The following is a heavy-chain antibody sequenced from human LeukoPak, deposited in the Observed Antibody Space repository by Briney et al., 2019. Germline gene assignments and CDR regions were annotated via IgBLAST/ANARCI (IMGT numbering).Heavy chain of an antibody. Sequence: SETLSLTCTVSGGSISSSSYYWGWIRQPPGKGLEWIGEINHSGSTNYNPSLKSRVTISVDTSKNQFSLKLSSVTAADTAVYYCARDAPNYDSADYWGQGTLVTVSS. CDR3: ARDAPNYDSADY. V-gene: IGHV4-39*07. CDR2: INHSGST. J-gene: IGHJ4*02. D-gene: IGHD3-22*01. CDR1: GGSISSSSYY.